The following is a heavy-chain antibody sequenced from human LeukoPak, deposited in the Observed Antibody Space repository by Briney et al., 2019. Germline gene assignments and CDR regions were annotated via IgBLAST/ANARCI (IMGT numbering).Heavy chain of an antibody. D-gene: IGHD3-22*01. CDR1: GFTFDTYT. Sequence: GGPLRLSCEASGFTFDTYTVNWVRQAPGEGPEWVSSIASDTTYIKYADSVKGRFTVSRGNAKNSVFLEMKSLRADDTAIYFCARDYYDSSASATFDYWGRGTLVTVSS. J-gene: IGHJ4*02. V-gene: IGHV3-21*06. CDR3: ARDYYDSSASATFDY. CDR2: IASDTTYI.